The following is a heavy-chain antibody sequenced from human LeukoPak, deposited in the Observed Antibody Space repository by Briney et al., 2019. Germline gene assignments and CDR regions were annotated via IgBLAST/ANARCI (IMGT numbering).Heavy chain of an antibody. CDR1: GFTFSSYA. V-gene: IGHV3-23*01. D-gene: IGHD6-19*01. J-gene: IGHJ6*03. CDR3: ARVAVAGTYYYYYYMDV. Sequence: GGSLRLSCAASGFTFSSYAMNWVRQAPGKGLEWVSVISGSGSSTYYADSVKGRFTISRDNAKNSLYLQMNSLRAEDTAVYYCARVAVAGTYYYYYYMDVWGKGTTVTVSS. CDR2: ISGSGSST.